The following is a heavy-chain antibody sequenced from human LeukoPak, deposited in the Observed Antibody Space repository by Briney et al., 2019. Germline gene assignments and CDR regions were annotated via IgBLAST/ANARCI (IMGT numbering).Heavy chain of an antibody. D-gene: IGHD1-26*01. CDR1: GFTFSSYS. CDR3: ARSGGVGATTGAYF. CDR2: ISSSSSYI. V-gene: IGHV3-21*01. Sequence: GGSLRLSFAASGFTFSSYSMNWVRQATGKGLEWVSSISSSSSYIYYADSVKGRFTISRDNAKNSLYLQMNSLRAEDTAVYYCARSGGVGATTGAYFWGQGTLVTVSS. J-gene: IGHJ4*02.